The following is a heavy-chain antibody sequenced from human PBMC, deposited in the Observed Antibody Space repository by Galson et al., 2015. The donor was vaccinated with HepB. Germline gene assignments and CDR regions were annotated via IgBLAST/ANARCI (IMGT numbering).Heavy chain of an antibody. J-gene: IGHJ3*02. V-gene: IGHV4-34*01. CDR1: GGSFSGYY. CDR2: INHSGST. Sequence: SETLSLTCAVYGGSFSGYYWSWIRQPPGKGLEWIGEINHSGSTNYNPSLKSRVTISVDTSKNQFSLKLSSVTAADTAVYFCARPTLYSSGEYGGDAFDIWGQGTMVTVSS. D-gene: IGHD6-19*01. CDR3: ARPTLYSSGEYGGDAFDI.